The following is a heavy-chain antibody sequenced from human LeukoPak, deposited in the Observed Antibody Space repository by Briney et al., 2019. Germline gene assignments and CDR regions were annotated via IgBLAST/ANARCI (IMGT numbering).Heavy chain of an antibody. CDR2: IDWDDDK. V-gene: IGHV2-70*11. Sequence: ESGPTLVNPTQNLTLTCTFSGFSLSTSGMCVSRIRQPPGKALEWLARIDWDDDKYYSTSLKTRLTISKDTSKNQVVLTMTNMDPVDTATYYCARMGYSGYDLPGYYYMDVWGKGTTVTVSS. J-gene: IGHJ6*03. CDR3: ARMGYSGYDLPGYYYMDV. D-gene: IGHD5-12*01. CDR1: GFSLSTSGMC.